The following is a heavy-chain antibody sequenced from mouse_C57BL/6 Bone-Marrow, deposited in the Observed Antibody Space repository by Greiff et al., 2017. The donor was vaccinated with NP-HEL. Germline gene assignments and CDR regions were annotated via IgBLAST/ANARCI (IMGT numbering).Heavy chain of an antibody. CDR3: TRDRGYSNYDYFDY. Sequence: EVKVEESGEGLVKPGGSLKLSCAASGFTFSSYAMSWVRQTPEKRLEWVAYISSGGDYIYYADTVKGRFTISRDNARNTLYLQMSSLKSEDTAMYYCTRDRGYSNYDYFDYWGQGTTLTVSS. CDR1: GFTFSSYA. D-gene: IGHD2-5*01. CDR2: ISSGGDYI. J-gene: IGHJ2*01. V-gene: IGHV5-9-1*02.